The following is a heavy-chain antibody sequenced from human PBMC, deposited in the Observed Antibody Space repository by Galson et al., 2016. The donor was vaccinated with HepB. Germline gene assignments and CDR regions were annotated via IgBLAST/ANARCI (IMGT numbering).Heavy chain of an antibody. V-gene: IGHV3-7*03. CDR3: ARGWGAYDY. CDR1: GFTFTSSW. J-gene: IGHJ4*02. CDR2: IKEDGAEN. D-gene: IGHD3-10*01. Sequence: SLRLSCAASGFTFTSSWMSWVRQAPGQGLEWVANIKEDGAENDYVGSVKGRFTISRDNAKNSMYLQMNSLRVEDTAVYYCARGWGAYDYWGQGTLVTVSS.